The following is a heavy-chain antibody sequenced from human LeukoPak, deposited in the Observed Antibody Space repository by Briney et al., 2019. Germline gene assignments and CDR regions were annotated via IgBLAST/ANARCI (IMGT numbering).Heavy chain of an antibody. CDR1: GFTFSSYG. D-gene: IGHD3-22*01. CDR2: IRYDGSNT. J-gene: IGHJ5*02. CDR3: AKGLYHYDSSGYPS. Sequence: GESLRLSCAASGFTFSSYGMHWVRQAPGKGLEWVAFIRYDGSNTYYAESVKGRFTISRDNSKNMLYLEMNSLRAEDTAVYYCAKGLYHYDSSGYPSWGQGTLVTVSS. V-gene: IGHV3-30*02.